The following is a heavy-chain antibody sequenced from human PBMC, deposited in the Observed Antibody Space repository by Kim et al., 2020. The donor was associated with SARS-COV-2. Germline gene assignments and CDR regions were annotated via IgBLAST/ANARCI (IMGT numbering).Heavy chain of an antibody. CDR1: GGTFSSYA. D-gene: IGHD6-13*01. CDR2: IIPIFGTA. CDR3: ARDPRNLYPGVIAAAGTDYYYGMDV. Sequence: SVKVSCKASGGTFSSYAISWVRQAPGQGLEWMGGIIPIFGTANYAQKFQGRVTITADESTSTAYMELSSLRSEDTAVYYCARDPRNLYPGVIAAAGTDYYYGMDVWGQGTTVTVSS. V-gene: IGHV1-69*13. J-gene: IGHJ6*02.